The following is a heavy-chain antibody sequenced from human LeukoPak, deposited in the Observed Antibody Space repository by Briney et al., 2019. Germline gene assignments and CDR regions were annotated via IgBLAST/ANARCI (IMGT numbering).Heavy chain of an antibody. V-gene: IGHV3-48*04. CDR3: ARGGGSGSYYLDY. J-gene: IGHJ4*02. D-gene: IGHD3-10*01. CDR2: ISSSGSTI. Sequence: GGSLRLSCAASGFTFSSYAMSWVRQAPGKGLEWVSYISSSGSTIYYADSVKGRFTISRDNAKNSLYLQMNSLRAEDTAVYYCARGGGSGSYYLDYWGQGTLVTVSS. CDR1: GFTFSSYA.